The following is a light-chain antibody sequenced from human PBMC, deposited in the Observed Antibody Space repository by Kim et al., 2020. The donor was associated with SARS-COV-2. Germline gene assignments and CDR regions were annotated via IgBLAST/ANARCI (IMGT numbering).Light chain of an antibody. Sequence: GQRVTISCSGSSSNIGNNYVYWYQQLPGSAPTLVIYRNNQRPSGVPDRFSGSKSGTSASLAINALRSEDEATYYCATWDDSLLVVALGGGTALTVL. J-gene: IGLJ2*01. CDR2: RNN. CDR1: SSNIGNNY. CDR3: ATWDDSLLVVA. V-gene: IGLV1-47*01.